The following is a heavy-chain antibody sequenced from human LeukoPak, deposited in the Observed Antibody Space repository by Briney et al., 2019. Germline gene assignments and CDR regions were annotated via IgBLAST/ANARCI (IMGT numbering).Heavy chain of an antibody. Sequence: SQTLSLTCTVSGGSISSGDYYWSWIRQPPGKGLEWIGYIYFSGSTYYNPSLKSRVTISVDTSKNQFSLKLSSVTAADTAVYYCAREYDFWSGSSVWGQGTMVTVSS. J-gene: IGHJ3*01. CDR1: GGSISSGDYY. CDR2: IYFSGST. V-gene: IGHV4-30-4*01. CDR3: AREYDFWSGSSV. D-gene: IGHD3-3*01.